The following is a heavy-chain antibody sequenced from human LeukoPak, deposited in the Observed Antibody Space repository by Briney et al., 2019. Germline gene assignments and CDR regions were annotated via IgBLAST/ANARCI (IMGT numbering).Heavy chain of an antibody. J-gene: IGHJ4*02. CDR2: INPSGGST. CDR3: ARASPGSGSYYTLGY. CDR1: GYTFTSYY. D-gene: IGHD1-26*01. V-gene: IGHV1-46*01. Sequence: ASVKVSCKASGYTFTSYYMHWVRQAPGQGLEWMGIINPSGGSTSYAQKFQGRVTMTRVTSTSTVYMELSSLRSEDTAVYYCARASPGSGSYYTLGYWGQGTLVTVSS.